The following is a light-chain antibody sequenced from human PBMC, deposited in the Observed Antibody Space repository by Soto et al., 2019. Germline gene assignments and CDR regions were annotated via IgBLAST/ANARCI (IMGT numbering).Light chain of an antibody. CDR1: QGISSY. CDR3: QQYYSYPLT. J-gene: IGKJ4*01. V-gene: IGKV1-8*01. CDR2: AAS. Sequence: AIRMTQSPASRSASTGDRVTITCRASQGISSYLAWYQQKPGKAHKLLIYAASTLQSGVPSRFSGSGSGTDFTLTISCLQSEDFATDYCQQYYSYPLTFGGGTKVDIK.